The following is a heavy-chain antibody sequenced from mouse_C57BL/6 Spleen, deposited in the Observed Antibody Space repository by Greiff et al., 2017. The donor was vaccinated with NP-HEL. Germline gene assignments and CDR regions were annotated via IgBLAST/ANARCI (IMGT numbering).Heavy chain of an antibody. CDR3: ARGIYYGNHAMDY. CDR1: GFTFSDYG. V-gene: IGHV5-17*01. CDR2: ISSGSSTI. J-gene: IGHJ4*01. Sequence: EVMLVESGGGLVKPGGSLKLSCAASGFTFSDYGMHWVRQAPEKGLEWVAYISSGSSTIYYADTVKGRFTISRDNAKNTLFLQMTSLRSEDTAMYYCARGIYYGNHAMDYWGQGTSVTVSS. D-gene: IGHD2-1*01.